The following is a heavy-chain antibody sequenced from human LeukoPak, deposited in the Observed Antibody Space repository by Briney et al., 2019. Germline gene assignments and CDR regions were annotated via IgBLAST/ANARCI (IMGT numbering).Heavy chain of an antibody. Sequence: PGGSLRLSCAASGFTFSSYGMHWVRQAPGKGLEWVAATWYDGSNKYYADSVKGRFTISRDNSKNTLFLQMNSLRAEDTAVYFCARGGHCSTTSCSNYDGMDVWGQGTTLTVSS. CDR3: ARGGHCSTTSCSNYDGMDV. D-gene: IGHD2-2*01. CDR1: GFTFSSYG. V-gene: IGHV3-33*01. J-gene: IGHJ6*02. CDR2: TWYDGSNK.